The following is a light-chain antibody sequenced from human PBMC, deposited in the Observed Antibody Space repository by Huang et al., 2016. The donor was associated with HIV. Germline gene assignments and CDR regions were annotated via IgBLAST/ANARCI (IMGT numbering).Light chain of an antibody. Sequence: EIVLTQSPGTLSLSPGERATLSCRASQSVSSSYLAWYQQKPGQAPRLLIYGASSRDTGIPDRVSGSGSGTDFTLTISRLEPEDFAVYYCQQYGSSPFTFGPGTKVDIK. J-gene: IGKJ3*01. CDR1: QSVSSSY. CDR3: QQYGSSPFT. CDR2: GAS. V-gene: IGKV3-20*01.